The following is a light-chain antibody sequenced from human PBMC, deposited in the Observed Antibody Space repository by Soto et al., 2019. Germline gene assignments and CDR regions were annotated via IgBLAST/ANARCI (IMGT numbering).Light chain of an antibody. CDR1: SSDVGGYDY. CDR2: EVS. Sequence: QSALTQPASVSGSPGQSITISCTGNSSDVGGYDYVSWYQHHPGKVPKLIIYEVSKRPSGVSHRFSGSKSGDTASLTISGLQAEDEADYYCSSYTRSSDLVFGGGTKLTVL. J-gene: IGLJ2*01. V-gene: IGLV2-14*01. CDR3: SSYTRSSDLV.